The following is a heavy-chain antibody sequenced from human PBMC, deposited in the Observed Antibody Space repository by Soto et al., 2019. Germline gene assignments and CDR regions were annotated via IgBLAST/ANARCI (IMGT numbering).Heavy chain of an antibody. J-gene: IGHJ6*02. Sequence: QVQLVQSGAEVKKPGSSVKVSCKASGGTFSSYAISWVRQAPRQGLEWMGGIIPIFGTANYAQKFQGRVTITADESTSTAYMELSSLRSEDTAVYYCARDSSSSDAYYYYGMDVWGQGTTVTVSS. CDR3: ARDSSSSDAYYYYGMDV. CDR1: GGTFSSYA. D-gene: IGHD6-6*01. CDR2: IIPIFGTA. V-gene: IGHV1-69*01.